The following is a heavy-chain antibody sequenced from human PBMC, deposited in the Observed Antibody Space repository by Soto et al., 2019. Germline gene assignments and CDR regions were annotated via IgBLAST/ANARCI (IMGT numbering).Heavy chain of an antibody. CDR1: GFTFSSYG. V-gene: IGHV3-33*01. D-gene: IGHD5-18*01. J-gene: IGHJ4*02. CDR2: IWYDGSNK. CDR3: ARGATWIQLWRYFDY. Sequence: QVQLVESGGGVVQPGRSLRLSCAASGFTFSSYGMHWVRQAPGKGLEWVAVIWYDGSNKYYADSVKGRFTISRDNSKNTLSLQMNSLRAEDTAVYYCARGATWIQLWRYFDYWGQGTLVTVS.